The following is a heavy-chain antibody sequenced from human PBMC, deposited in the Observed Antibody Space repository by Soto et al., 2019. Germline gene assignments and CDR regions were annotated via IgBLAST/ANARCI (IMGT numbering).Heavy chain of an antibody. CDR1: GASISGYY. J-gene: IGHJ5*02. Sequence: SSETLSLTCTVSGASISGYYWSWIRKSAGKGLEWVGRIYATGTTDYNPSLKSRVMMSVDTSKKQFSLRLRSVTAADTAVYYCVRDGTKTLRDWFDPWGQGISVTVSS. CDR3: VRDGTKTLRDWFDP. V-gene: IGHV4-4*07. D-gene: IGHD1-1*01. CDR2: IYATGTT.